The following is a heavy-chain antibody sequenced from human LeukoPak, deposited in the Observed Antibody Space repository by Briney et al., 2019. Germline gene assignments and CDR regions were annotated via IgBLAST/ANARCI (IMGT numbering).Heavy chain of an antibody. CDR2: IIPILGIA. J-gene: IGHJ6*03. CDR1: GGTFSSYA. Sequence: PVASVKVSCKASGGTFSSYAISWVRQAPGQGLEWMGRIIPILGIANYAQKFQGRVTITADKSTSTAYMELSRLTSDDTAVYYCASNSNDYYYYYYMDVWGKGTTVTVSS. D-gene: IGHD4-11*01. V-gene: IGHV1-69*04. CDR3: ASNSNDYYYYYYMDV.